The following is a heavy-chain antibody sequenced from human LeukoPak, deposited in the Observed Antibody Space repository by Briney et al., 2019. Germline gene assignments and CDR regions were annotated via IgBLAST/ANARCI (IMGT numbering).Heavy chain of an antibody. CDR3: ARVSDPDLGMAV. CDR2: IIPILGIA. Sequence: GASVKVSCKASGGTFSSYAISWVRPAPGQGLEWMGRIIPILGIANYAQRFQGRVTITADKSTSTAYMELSSLRSEDTAVYYCARVSDPDLGMAVWGQGTTVTVSS. CDR1: GGTFSSYA. J-gene: IGHJ6*02. D-gene: IGHD1-14*01. V-gene: IGHV1-69*04.